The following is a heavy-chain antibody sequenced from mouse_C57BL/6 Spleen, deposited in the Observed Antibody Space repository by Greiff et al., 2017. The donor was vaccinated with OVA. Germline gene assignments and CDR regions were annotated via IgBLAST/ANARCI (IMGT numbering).Heavy chain of an antibody. D-gene: IGHD1-3*01. CDR1: GYTFTSYW. CDR3: ESRELTTGNNYHHWFAY. V-gene: IGHV1-61*01. Sequence: VQLQQPGAELVRPGSSVKLSCKASGYTFTSYWMDWVKQSPGQGLEWIGNIYPSDSETNYNQKFKDKATLTVDKSSSTAYMQLSSLTSEDSAVYYWESRELTTGNNYHHWFAYWGQGTLVTVSA. J-gene: IGHJ3*01. CDR2: IYPSDSET.